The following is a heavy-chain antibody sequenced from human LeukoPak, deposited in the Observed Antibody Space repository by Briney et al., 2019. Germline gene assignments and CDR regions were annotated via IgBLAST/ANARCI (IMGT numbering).Heavy chain of an antibody. CDR3: AKAGYINNRYDWFDS. Sequence: GGSLRLSCAASGFTFSTYAMSWVRQAPGKGLEWVSGISGMGGTYYADSVKGRFTISRDNSKNTLYLQMNSLRAEDTAVYYCAKAGYINNRYDWFDSWGQGTLVTVSS. CDR1: GFTFSTYA. CDR2: ISGMGGT. J-gene: IGHJ5*01. D-gene: IGHD2-2*02. V-gene: IGHV3-23*01.